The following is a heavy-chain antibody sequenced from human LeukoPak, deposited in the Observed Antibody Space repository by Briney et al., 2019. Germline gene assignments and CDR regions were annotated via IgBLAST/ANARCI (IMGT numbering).Heavy chain of an antibody. CDR3: ARLPLAYCGGDCYSNAFDI. D-gene: IGHD2-21*02. J-gene: IGHJ3*02. CDR1: GYSFTSYW. Sequence: GESLKISCKGSGYSFTSYWIGWVRQLPGKGLEWMGIIYPGDSDTRYSPSFQGQVTISADKSISTAYLQWSSLKASDTAMYYYARLPLAYCGGDCYSNAFDIWGQGTMVTVSS. V-gene: IGHV5-51*01. CDR2: IYPGDSDT.